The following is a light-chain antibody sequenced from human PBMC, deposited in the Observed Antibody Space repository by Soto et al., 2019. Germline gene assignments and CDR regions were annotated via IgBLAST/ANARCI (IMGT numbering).Light chain of an antibody. V-gene: IGLV2-14*01. CDR3: NSYSSSGTLM. CDR2: EVS. J-gene: IGLJ3*02. Sequence: QAVVTQPASVSGSPGQSITISCTGTSSDVGGYNYVSWYQQPPGKAPKLMIYEVSDRPSGVSNRFSGSKSGNTAFLTISGLQAEDEADYFCNSYSSSGTLMFGGGTKVTVL. CDR1: SSDVGGYNY.